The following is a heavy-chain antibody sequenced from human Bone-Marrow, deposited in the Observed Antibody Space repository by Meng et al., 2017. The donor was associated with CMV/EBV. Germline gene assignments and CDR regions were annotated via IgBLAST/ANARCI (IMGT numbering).Heavy chain of an antibody. CDR2: IHHSGSA. V-gene: IGHV4-39*07. Sequence: GSLRLSCTVSGDSISSTNYYWGWIRQPPGKGLEWIGNIHHSGSAYYNPSRQSQVSISVDTSKNQFSLTLTSVTAADTAVYYCARDPQRGSSHFWDAFDIWGQGTMVTVSS. D-gene: IGHD1-26*01. CDR3: ARDPQRGSSHFWDAFDI. CDR1: GDSISSTNYY. J-gene: IGHJ3*02.